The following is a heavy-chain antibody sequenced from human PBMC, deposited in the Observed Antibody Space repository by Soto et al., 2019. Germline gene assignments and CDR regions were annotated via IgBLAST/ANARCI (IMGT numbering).Heavy chain of an antibody. CDR1: GFTFSNAW. Sequence: GGSLRLSCSASGFTFSNAWMNWVRQAPGKGLEWVGRIKSKTDGGTTDYAAPVKGRFTISRDDSKNTLFLQMNSLKTEDTAVYYCATDRGWLVLSDAFDIWGQGTMVTVS. CDR3: ATDRGWLVLSDAFDI. CDR2: IKSKTDGGTT. D-gene: IGHD6-19*01. V-gene: IGHV3-15*01. J-gene: IGHJ3*02.